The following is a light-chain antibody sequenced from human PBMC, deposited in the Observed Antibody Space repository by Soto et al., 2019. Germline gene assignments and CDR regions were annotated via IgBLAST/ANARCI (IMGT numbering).Light chain of an antibody. CDR1: QGVASNY. Sequence: EILLTQSPGTLSLSPWERTTLSCRASQGVASNYLAWYQQKPGQAPRPLIYGASSRATGAPDRFSGSGSGTDFTLTISSLQPDDFATYYCQQYNTYSRTFGQGTKVDI. V-gene: IGKV3-20*01. J-gene: IGKJ1*01. CDR3: QQYNTYSRT. CDR2: GAS.